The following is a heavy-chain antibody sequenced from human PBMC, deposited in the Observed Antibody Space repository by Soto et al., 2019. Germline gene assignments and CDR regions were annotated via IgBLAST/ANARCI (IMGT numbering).Heavy chain of an antibody. Sequence: GGSLRLSCAASGFTVSSNYMSWVRQAPGKGLEWVSVIYSGGSTYYADSVKGRFTISRDNSKNTLYLQMNSLRAEDTAVYYCARPMIAAAGTGDYWGQGTLVTVSS. CDR1: GFTVSSNY. CDR2: IYSGGST. CDR3: ARPMIAAAGTGDY. D-gene: IGHD6-13*01. J-gene: IGHJ4*02. V-gene: IGHV3-53*01.